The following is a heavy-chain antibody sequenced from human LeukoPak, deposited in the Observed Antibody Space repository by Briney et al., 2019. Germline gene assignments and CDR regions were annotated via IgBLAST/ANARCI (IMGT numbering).Heavy chain of an antibody. D-gene: IGHD5-12*01. Sequence: PGGSLRLSCAASGFTFSDLHIDWVRQAPGKGLEWVGRIRNKATSYTTEYAASVKGRLTISRDDSKNSVYLQMNNLQTEDTAVYYCAGGSRGYFDYWGQGTLVTVSS. CDR2: IRNKATSYTT. CDR3: AGGSRGYFDY. V-gene: IGHV3-72*01. J-gene: IGHJ4*02. CDR1: GFTFSDLH.